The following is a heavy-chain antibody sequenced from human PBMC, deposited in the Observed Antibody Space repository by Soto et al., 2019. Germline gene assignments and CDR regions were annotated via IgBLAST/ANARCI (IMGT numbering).Heavy chain of an antibody. D-gene: IGHD2-2*01. CDR1: GGSISSGGYY. V-gene: IGHV4-31*03. CDR3: ARDRAVVPAAIVYYYGMDV. Sequence: QVQLQESGPGLVKPSQTLSLTCTVSGGSISSGGYYWSWIRQHPGKGLEWSGYIYYSGSTYYNPSLKSRVTISVDTSKNQVSLKLSSVTAADTAVYYCARDRAVVPAAIVYYYGMDVWGQGTTVTVSS. CDR2: IYYSGST. J-gene: IGHJ6*02.